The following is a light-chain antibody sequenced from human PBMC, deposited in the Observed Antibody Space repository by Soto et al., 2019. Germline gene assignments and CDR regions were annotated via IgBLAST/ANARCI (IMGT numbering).Light chain of an antibody. CDR1: QSLSNSY. V-gene: IGKV3-20*01. Sequence: EIVLTQSPGTLSLSPGERATLSCRASQSLSNSYLAWYQQRPGQAPRLLIYATSSRATCIPARFSGSVSGTDFSLTISRLEPEDFAVYYCQHHVTSPQNTFGQGTKLEMK. J-gene: IGKJ2*01. CDR2: ATS. CDR3: QHHVTSPQNT.